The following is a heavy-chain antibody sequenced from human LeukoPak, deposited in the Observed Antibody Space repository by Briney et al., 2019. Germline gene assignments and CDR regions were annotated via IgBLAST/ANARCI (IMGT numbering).Heavy chain of an antibody. CDR1: GYTFTSYG. D-gene: IGHD1-1*01. Sequence: ASVKVSCKASGYTFTSYGISWVRQAPGQGLEWMGWISAYNGNTNYAQKLQGRVTMTRDTSTSTVYMELSSLRSEDTAVYYCARDANGYNWFDPWGQGTLVTVSS. V-gene: IGHV1-18*01. J-gene: IGHJ5*02. CDR2: ISAYNGNT. CDR3: ARDANGYNWFDP.